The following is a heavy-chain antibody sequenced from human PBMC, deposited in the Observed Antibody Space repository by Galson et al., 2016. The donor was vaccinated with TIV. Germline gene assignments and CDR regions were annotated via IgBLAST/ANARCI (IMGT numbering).Heavy chain of an antibody. D-gene: IGHD7-27*01. V-gene: IGHV3-53*05. J-gene: IGHJ4*02. Sequence: LRLSCAASGLLVSDNYMSWVRQPPGKGLEWVSIIYPSGASYYPESTESVKGRFTISRDDSKNTVFLQIKSLRVDDTPVYYCATSTMPNLGDNWGQGTLVTVST. CDR3: ATSTMPNLGDN. CDR1: GLLVSDNY. CDR2: IYPSGAS.